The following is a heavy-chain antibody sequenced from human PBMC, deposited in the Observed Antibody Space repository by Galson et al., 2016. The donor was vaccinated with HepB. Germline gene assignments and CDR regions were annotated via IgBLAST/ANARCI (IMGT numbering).Heavy chain of an antibody. Sequence: SVKVSCKASGGSFSSDAFSWVRQAPGQGLEWMGGLIPIFDTPKYAQKFQGRATITADKSTTTLYLQLSSLRSDDTAVYYCVRDRGWIVEGYWGQGTLITVSS. J-gene: IGHJ4*02. V-gene: IGHV1-69*06. CDR2: LIPIFDTP. D-gene: IGHD6-19*01. CDR1: GGSFSSDA. CDR3: VRDRGWIVEGY.